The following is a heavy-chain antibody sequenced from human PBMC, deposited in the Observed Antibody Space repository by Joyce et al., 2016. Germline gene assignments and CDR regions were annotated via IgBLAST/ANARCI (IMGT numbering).Heavy chain of an antibody. J-gene: IGHJ4*02. CDR1: DDSISSSSYF. CDR3: ARGLDRFDY. V-gene: IGHV4-39*01. D-gene: IGHD6-19*01. Sequence: QLQLQESGPGLVKPSETLSLTCTVSDDSISSSSYFWGGIRQPPGKGLEWIGLIYYSGSTYYTPSLKSRVTISVDTSKNQFSLSLSSVTAADTAIYYCARGLDRFDYWGQGTLVTVSS. CDR2: IYYSGST.